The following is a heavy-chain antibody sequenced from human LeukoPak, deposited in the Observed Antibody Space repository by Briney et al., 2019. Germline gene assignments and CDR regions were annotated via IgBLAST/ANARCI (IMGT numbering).Heavy chain of an antibody. CDR2: ISWNSGSI. CDR1: GFTFDDYA. Sequence: GGSLRLSCAASGFTFDDYAMHWVRQAPGKGLEWVSGISWNSGSIGYADSVKGRFTISRDNAKNSLYLQMNSLRAEDTAVYYCATRTEPSLWFGLAEDYWGQGTLVTVSS. V-gene: IGHV3-9*01. CDR3: ATRTEPSLWFGLAEDY. D-gene: IGHD3-10*01. J-gene: IGHJ4*02.